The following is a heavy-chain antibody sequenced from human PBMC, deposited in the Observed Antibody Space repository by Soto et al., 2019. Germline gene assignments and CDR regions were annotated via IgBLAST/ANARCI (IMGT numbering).Heavy chain of an antibody. CDR3: ARGFCSSTSGYYDY. D-gene: IGHD2-2*01. CDR2: INHSGST. CDR1: GGSFSGYY. Sequence: QVQLQQWGAGLLKPSETLSLTCAVYGGSFSGYYWSWIRQPPGKGLEWIGEINHSGSTNYNPSLKSRVTISVDTSKNQFSLKLSSVTAADTAVYYCARGFCSSTSGYYDYWGQGTLVTVSS. J-gene: IGHJ4*02. V-gene: IGHV4-34*01.